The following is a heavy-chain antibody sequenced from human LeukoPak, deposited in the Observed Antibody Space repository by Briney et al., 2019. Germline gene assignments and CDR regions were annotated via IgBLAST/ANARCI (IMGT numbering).Heavy chain of an antibody. CDR2: INSDGGGA. Sequence: GGSLRLSCAASGITFGNNWMHSVRHGPGKGLVWLSRINSDGGGAIYADSVKGRFTVSRDNAKNTLYLQMNSLRTADTAVYYCARDVPHNWFDTWGQGTLVTVSS. V-gene: IGHV3-74*01. CDR1: GITFGNNW. CDR3: ARDVPHNWFDT. J-gene: IGHJ5*02.